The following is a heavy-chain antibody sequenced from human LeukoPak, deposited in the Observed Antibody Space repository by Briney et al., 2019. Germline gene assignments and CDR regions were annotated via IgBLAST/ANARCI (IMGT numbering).Heavy chain of an antibody. D-gene: IGHD4-23*01. V-gene: IGHV3-21*01. Sequence: GGSLRLSCATSGFTFSSYEMNWVRQAPGKGLEWVSSISSSSSYIYYADSVKGRFTISRDNAKNSLYLQMNSLKAEDTAVYYCAKSSGGNWGYFDYWGQGTLVTASS. CDR2: ISSSSSYI. J-gene: IGHJ4*02. CDR1: GFTFSSYE. CDR3: AKSSGGNWGYFDY.